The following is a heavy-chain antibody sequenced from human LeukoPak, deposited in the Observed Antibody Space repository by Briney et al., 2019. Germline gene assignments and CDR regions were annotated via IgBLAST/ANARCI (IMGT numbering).Heavy chain of an antibody. CDR3: ARGSYGDYGVVDH. D-gene: IGHD4-17*01. CDR1: GFSLSNYA. J-gene: IGHJ4*02. V-gene: IGHV3-23*01. CDR2: ISDSGGTT. Sequence: GGSLRLSCAASGFSLSNYAMSWVRQAPGKGLEWVSGISDSGGTTYYADSVKGRLTISRDNSNNTLYVQMKSLRAEDTAVYYCARGSYGDYGVVDHWGQGTLVTVSS.